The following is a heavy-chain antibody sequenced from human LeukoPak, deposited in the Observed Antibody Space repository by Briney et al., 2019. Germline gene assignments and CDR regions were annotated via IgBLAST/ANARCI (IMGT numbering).Heavy chain of an antibody. CDR3: ARPASKGDYDYVWGSYRYWSLDY. J-gene: IGHJ4*02. CDR2: ISSSGSTI. D-gene: IGHD3-16*02. CDR1: GFTFNSYE. Sequence: GGALTLFCTASGFTFNSYEMNWVRHAPGRGLEWVSYISSSGSTIYYADSVKGRFTISRDNAKNSLYLQMNSLRAEDTAVYYCARPASKGDYDYVWGSYRYWSLDYWGQGTLVTVSS. V-gene: IGHV3-48*03.